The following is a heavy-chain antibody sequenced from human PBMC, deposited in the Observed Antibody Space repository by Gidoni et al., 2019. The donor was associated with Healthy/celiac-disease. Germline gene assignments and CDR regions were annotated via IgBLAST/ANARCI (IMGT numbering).Heavy chain of an antibody. J-gene: IGHJ4*02. CDR2: IYYGGST. Sequence: QLQLQASGSGLVKPSETLSLTCTASGGSISCSSYYWGWIRQPPGQGLEGIGSIYYGGSTYYNPSLKSRVTISVDTSKFQFSLKLSSVTAADTAVYYCARDFAGGYCSSCSYDYWGQGTLVTVSS. D-gene: IGHD2-2*01. V-gene: IGHV4-39*07. CDR1: GGSISCSSYY. CDR3: ARDFAGGYCSSCSYDY.